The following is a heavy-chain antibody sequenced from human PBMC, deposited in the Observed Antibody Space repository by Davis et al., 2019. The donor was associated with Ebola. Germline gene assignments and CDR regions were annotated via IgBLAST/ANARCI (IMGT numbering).Heavy chain of an antibody. J-gene: IGHJ5*02. Sequence: GESLKISCKDSGNSFTSHWIAWVRQMPGKGLEWMGIISPGDSESTYSPSFQGHVTISVDTSIDTAHLQWSSLKASDTAMYFCARLVGDIVDAWFDPWGQGTLVTVSS. CDR1: GNSFTSHW. D-gene: IGHD2-15*01. V-gene: IGHV5-51*01. CDR3: ARLVGDIVDAWFDP. CDR2: ISPGDSES.